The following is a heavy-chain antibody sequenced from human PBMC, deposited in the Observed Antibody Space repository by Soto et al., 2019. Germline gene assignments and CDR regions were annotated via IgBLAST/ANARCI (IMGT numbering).Heavy chain of an antibody. CDR3: AKGAPTGTFFDY. J-gene: IGHJ4*02. CDR1: GFTFNYAW. Sequence: EVQLVESGGGLGKPGEFLRLYCTASGFTFNYAWMSWVRKAPGKGLEWVARIRTKTDDEATDYAAPVKGRFSVSRDDSKNTVHLQNNSLKTYDTAVYYCAKGAPTGTFFDYWGQGILVTVSS. V-gene: IGHV3-15*01. D-gene: IGHD3-10*01. CDR2: IRTKTDDEAT.